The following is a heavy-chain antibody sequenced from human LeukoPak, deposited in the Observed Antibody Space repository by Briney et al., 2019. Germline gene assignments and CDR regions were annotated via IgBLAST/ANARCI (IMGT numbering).Heavy chain of an antibody. J-gene: IGHJ6*02. CDR1: GYTFTSYD. V-gene: IGHV1-8*01. D-gene: IGHD3-9*01. CDR2: MNPKRGNT. CDR3: AIFVNDYYYYGMDV. Sequence: GASVKVSCKDSGYTFTSYDINWVRQAPGEGLEWMGWMNPKRGNTDYAQKFQVRVTMTRNSSISTAYMELSSLISEDTAVDYCAIFVNDYYYYGMDVWGQGTTVTVSS.